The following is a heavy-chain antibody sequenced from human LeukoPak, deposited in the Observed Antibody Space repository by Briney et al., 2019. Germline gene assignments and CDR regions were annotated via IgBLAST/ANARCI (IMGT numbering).Heavy chain of an antibody. J-gene: IGHJ5*02. D-gene: IGHD2-15*01. V-gene: IGHV1-2*02. CDR1: GYTFTGYY. CDR2: INPNSGGT. Sequence: ASVKVSCKASGYTFTGYYMHWVRQAPGQGLEWMGWINPNSGGTNYAQKFQGRATMTRDTSISTAYMELSRLRTDDTAVYYCARDKAPGYCSGGSCPNCFDPWGQGTLVTVSS. CDR3: ARDKAPGYCSGGSCPNCFDP.